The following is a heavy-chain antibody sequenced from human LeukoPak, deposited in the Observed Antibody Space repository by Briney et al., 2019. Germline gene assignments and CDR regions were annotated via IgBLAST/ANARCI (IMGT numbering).Heavy chain of an antibody. V-gene: IGHV3-30-3*01. J-gene: IGHJ4*02. CDR2: ISYDGSNK. Sequence: QPGRSLRLSCAASGFTFSSYAMHWVRQAPGKGLEWVAVISYDGSNKYYADSVKGRFTISRDNSKNTLYLQMNSLRAEDTAVYYCARDMRFGELLPTSIFDYWGQGTLVTVSS. CDR1: GFTFSSYA. D-gene: IGHD3-10*01. CDR3: ARDMRFGELLPTSIFDY.